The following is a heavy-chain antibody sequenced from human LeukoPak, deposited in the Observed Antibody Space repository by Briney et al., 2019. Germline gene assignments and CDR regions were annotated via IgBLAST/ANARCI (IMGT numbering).Heavy chain of an antibody. CDR2: MNPNSGNT. V-gene: IGHV1-8*01. CDR3: ARVLGTSKSDLDY. Sequence: GASVKVSCKASGYTFTRYDINWVRQATGQGLEWMGWMNPNSGNTGYAQKFQGRVTMTRNTSISTAYMELSSLRSEDTAVYYCARVLGTSKSDLDYWGQGTLVTVSS. J-gene: IGHJ4*02. CDR1: GYTFTRYD. D-gene: IGHD3-3*02.